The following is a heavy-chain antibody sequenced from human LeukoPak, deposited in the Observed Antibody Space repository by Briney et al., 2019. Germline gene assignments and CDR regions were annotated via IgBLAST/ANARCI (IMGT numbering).Heavy chain of an antibody. Sequence: SETLSLTCGVSGGSISNTNWWSWVRQPPGQGLEWIGEISLTGLTHYNPSLEGRVTVSLGESKNQLSLNLTSVTAADTAVYYCSRENGAFSPFGYWGQGILVTV. CDR1: GGSISNTNW. D-gene: IGHD2-8*01. J-gene: IGHJ4*02. V-gene: IGHV4-4*02. CDR2: ISLTGLT. CDR3: SRENGAFSPFGY.